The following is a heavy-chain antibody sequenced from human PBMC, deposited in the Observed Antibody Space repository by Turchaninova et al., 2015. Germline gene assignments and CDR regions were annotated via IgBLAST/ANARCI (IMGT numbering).Heavy chain of an antibody. CDR1: GGSFSVYY. D-gene: IGHD5-18*01. Sequence: QVQLQLWGAGLLMPSETLSLTCPFYGGSFSVYYCSWTRQPPGKGLEWIGKINHSGSTNYNPSLKSRVTISVDTSKNQFSLKLSSVTAADTAVYYCARGRGYSYGFFDYWGQGTLVTVSS. J-gene: IGHJ4*02. V-gene: IGHV4-34*01. CDR3: ARGRGYSYGFFDY. CDR2: INHSGST.